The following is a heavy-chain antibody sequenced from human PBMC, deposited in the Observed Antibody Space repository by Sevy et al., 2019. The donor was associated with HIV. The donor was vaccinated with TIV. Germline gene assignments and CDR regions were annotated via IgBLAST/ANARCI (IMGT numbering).Heavy chain of an antibody. J-gene: IGHJ6*03. CDR3: ARDAYSSSWYASPPGYYMDV. V-gene: IGHV3-7*03. CDR2: IKQDGSEK. CDR1: GFTFSSYW. Sequence: GGSLRLSCAASGFTFSSYWMSWVRQAPGKGLEWVANIKQDGSEKYYMDSVKGRFTISRDNAKNSLYLQMNSLRAEDTAVYYCARDAYSSSWYASPPGYYMDVWGKGTTVTVSS. D-gene: IGHD6-13*01.